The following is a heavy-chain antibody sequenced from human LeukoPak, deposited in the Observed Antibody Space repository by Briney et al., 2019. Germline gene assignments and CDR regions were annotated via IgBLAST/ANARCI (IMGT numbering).Heavy chain of an antibody. CDR1: GGSISSSDYY. V-gene: IGHV4-39*07. CDR2: IYHSGST. D-gene: IGHD3-10*01. Sequence: SETLSLTCSVSGGSISSSDYYWGWIRQPPGKGLEWIGEIYHSGSTNYNPSLKSRVTISVDKSKNQFSLKLSSVTAADTAVYYCARGITMVRGVITYFDYWGQGTLVTVSS. CDR3: ARGITMVRGVITYFDY. J-gene: IGHJ4*02.